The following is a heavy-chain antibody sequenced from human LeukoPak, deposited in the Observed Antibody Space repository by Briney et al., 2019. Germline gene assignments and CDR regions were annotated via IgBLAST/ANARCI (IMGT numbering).Heavy chain of an antibody. CDR1: GFTFCSYW. CDR2: IKQDGTEK. Sequence: GGSLRLSCAASGFTFCSYWMSWVRQAPGEGLEWVANIKQDGTEKYYMDSAKGRFSISRDNAKNSLYLQMNALRAEDTAVYYCARDVRPDYWGQGTLVTVST. D-gene: IGHD6-6*01. CDR3: ARDVRPDY. V-gene: IGHV3-7*04. J-gene: IGHJ4*02.